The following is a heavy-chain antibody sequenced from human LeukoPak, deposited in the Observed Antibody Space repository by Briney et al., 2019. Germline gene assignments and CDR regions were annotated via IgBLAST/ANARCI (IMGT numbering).Heavy chain of an antibody. CDR1: GFTFSSYA. J-gene: IGHJ4*02. Sequence: GGSLRLSCAASGFTFSSYAMSWVRQAPGKGLEGGSAISGSGGSTYYADSVKGRFTIPRDKSNNKLYLKMNSLRAEDTAVYYCAASISSGYQYYFDYWGQGTLVTVSS. D-gene: IGHD3-22*01. V-gene: IGHV3-23*01. CDR3: AASISSGYQYYFDY. CDR2: ISGSGGST.